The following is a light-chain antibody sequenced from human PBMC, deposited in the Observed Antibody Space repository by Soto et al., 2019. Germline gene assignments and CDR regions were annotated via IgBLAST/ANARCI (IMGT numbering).Light chain of an antibody. CDR1: SSNIGSNY. J-gene: IGLJ1*01. V-gene: IGLV2-8*01. CDR3: SSYAGSSNV. Sequence: QSVLTQPPSVSAAPGQKVTISCSGSSSNIGSNYVAWYQQHPGKAPKLMIYEVNKRPSGVPDRFSGSKSGNTASLTVSGLQAEDEADYYCSSYAGSSNVFGTGTKLTVL. CDR2: EVN.